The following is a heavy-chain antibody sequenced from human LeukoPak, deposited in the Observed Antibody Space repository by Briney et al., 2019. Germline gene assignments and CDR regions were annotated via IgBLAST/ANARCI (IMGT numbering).Heavy chain of an antibody. D-gene: IGHD3-22*01. CDR2: INPNSGGT. V-gene: IGHV1-2*02. CDR3: AREGYYDSSGYYSLPEYFQH. Sequence: GASVKVSCKASGYTFTGYYMHWVRQAPEQGLEWMGWINPNSGGTNYAQKFQGRVTMTRDTSISTAYMELSRLRSDDTAVYYCAREGYYDSSGYYSLPEYFQHWGQGTLVTVSS. CDR1: GYTFTGYY. J-gene: IGHJ1*01.